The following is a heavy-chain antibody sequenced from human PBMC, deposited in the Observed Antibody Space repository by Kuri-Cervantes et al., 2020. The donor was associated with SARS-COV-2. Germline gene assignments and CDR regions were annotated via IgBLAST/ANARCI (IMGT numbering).Heavy chain of an antibody. CDR1: ETTFPNYD. D-gene: IGHD4-17*01. J-gene: IGHJ4*02. CDR3: ATGTFTVTPDY. Sequence: ASVKVSCKAPETTFPNYDINWVRQAPGKGLEWMGGFDPEDGETIYAQKFQGRVTMTEDTSTDTAYMELSSLRSEDTAVYYCATGTFTVTPDYWGQGTLVTVSS. V-gene: IGHV1-24*01. CDR2: FDPEDGET.